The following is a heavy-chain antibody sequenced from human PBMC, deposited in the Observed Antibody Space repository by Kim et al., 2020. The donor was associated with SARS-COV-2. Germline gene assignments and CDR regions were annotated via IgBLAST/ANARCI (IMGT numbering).Heavy chain of an antibody. J-gene: IGHJ4*02. Sequence: GGSLRLSCAASGFTFSSYGMHWFRQAPGKGLEWVAVIWYDGSNKYYADSVKGRFTISRDNSKNTLYLQMNSLRAEDTAVYYCARVSTYYYGSGPDYWGQGTLVTVSS. CDR1: GFTFSSYG. CDR2: IWYDGSNK. CDR3: ARVSTYYYGSGPDY. D-gene: IGHD3-10*01. V-gene: IGHV3-33*01.